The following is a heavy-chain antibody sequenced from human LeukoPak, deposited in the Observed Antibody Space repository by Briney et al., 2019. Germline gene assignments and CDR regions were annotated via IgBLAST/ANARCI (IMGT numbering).Heavy chain of an antibody. Sequence: PSETLSLTCAVYGGSFSGYYWSSIRQPPGKGLEWIGEINHSGSTNYNPSLKSRVTISVDTSKNQFSLKLSSVTAADTAVYYCARGIGTTGTRYWYFDLWGRGTLVTVSS. CDR1: GGSFSGYY. CDR2: INHSGST. V-gene: IGHV4-34*01. D-gene: IGHD1-1*01. J-gene: IGHJ2*01. CDR3: ARGIGTTGTRYWYFDL.